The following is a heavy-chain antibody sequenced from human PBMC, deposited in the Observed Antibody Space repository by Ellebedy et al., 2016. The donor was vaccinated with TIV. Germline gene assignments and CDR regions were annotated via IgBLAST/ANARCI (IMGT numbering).Heavy chain of an antibody. CDR2: INAGNGNT. D-gene: IGHD5-24*01. CDR1: GYTFTSYA. V-gene: IGHV1-3*01. Sequence: ASVKVSCKASGYTFTSYAMHWVRQAPGQRLEWMGWINAGNGNTKYSQKFQGRVTITRNTSISTAYMDLNSLTSEDTAVYYCARRQFYMSDYWGQGTLVTVSS. J-gene: IGHJ4*02. CDR3: ARRQFYMSDY.